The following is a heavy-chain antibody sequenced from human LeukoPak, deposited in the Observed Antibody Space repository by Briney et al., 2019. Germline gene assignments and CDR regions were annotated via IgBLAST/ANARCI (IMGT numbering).Heavy chain of an antibody. CDR1: GFTFDDYA. V-gene: IGHV3-9*01. CDR3: AKGHVVGATTSGAFDI. J-gene: IGHJ3*02. CDR2: ISWNSGSI. Sequence: SLRLSCAASGFTFDDYAMHWVRQAPGKGLGWVSGISWNSGSIGYADSVKGRFTISRDNAKNSLYLQMNSLRAEDTALYYCAKGHVVGATTSGAFDIWGQGTMVTVSS. D-gene: IGHD1-26*01.